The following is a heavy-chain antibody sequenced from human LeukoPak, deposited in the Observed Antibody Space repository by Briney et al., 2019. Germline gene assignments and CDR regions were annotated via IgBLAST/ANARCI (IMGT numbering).Heavy chain of an antibody. D-gene: IGHD1-26*01. J-gene: IGHJ4*02. CDR1: GGSFSGYY. CDR3: TYSGSNYPDY. CDR2: INHSGST. Sequence: PSETPSLTCAVYGGSFSGYYWSWIRQSPGKGLEWIGEINHSGSTNYNPSLKSRVTISVDTSKNQFSLKLGSVTAADTAVYYCTYSGSNYPDYWGQGTLVTVSS. V-gene: IGHV4-34*01.